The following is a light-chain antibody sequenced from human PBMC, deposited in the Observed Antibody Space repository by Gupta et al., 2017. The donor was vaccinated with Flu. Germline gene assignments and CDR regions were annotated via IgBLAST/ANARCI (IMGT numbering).Light chain of an antibody. CDR1: SSNIGNNY. J-gene: IGLJ3*02. CDR2: ETN. CDR3: ASWDNSLSATV. Sequence: VTITCSGSSSNIGNNYVSWYQQIPGKAPKLLIYETNRRPSGIPDRFSGSKSGTSATLGITGLQTGDEADYYCASWDNSLSATVFGGGTKVTVL. V-gene: IGLV1-51*02.